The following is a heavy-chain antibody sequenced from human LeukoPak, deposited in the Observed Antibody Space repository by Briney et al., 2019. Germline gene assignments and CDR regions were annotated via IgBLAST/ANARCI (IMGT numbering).Heavy chain of an antibody. D-gene: IGHD2-2*01. Sequence: RPGGSLRLSCEGSGFTFSDYWMGWVRQAPGKGLEWVANIKQAGRDTYYVDSVKGRFTISRDNVKKSTCLQMDSLRVEETAFYHCVRWRVTAGMQDWGQGTLVTVSS. CDR1: GFTFSDYW. V-gene: IGHV3-7*01. CDR2: IKQAGRDT. CDR3: VRWRVTAGMQD. J-gene: IGHJ4*02.